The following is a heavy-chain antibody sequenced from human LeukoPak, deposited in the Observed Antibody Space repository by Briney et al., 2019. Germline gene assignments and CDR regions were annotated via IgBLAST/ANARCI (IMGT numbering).Heavy chain of an antibody. CDR3: ARVKAGATISDFYYYYMDV. V-gene: IGHV3-64*01. CDR2: ITSSRGNI. Sequence: GGSLRLSCAASGFTFSDYTMRWVRQAPGKRLEFVSAITSSRGNIHYANSAKGRFTIPRDNSKNSLYLQMGGLRTEDMAVYHCARVKAGATISDFYYYYMDVWGKKTTVTVPS. CDR1: GFTFSDYT. J-gene: IGHJ6*03. D-gene: IGHD1-26*01.